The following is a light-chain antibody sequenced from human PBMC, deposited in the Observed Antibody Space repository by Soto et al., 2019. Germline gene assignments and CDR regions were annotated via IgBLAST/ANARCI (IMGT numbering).Light chain of an antibody. CDR2: KAS. J-gene: IGKJ1*01. Sequence: DIPRTQAPAPVCGDVGDSVIITGRAIQTISSWLAWYQQKPGKAPKLLIYKASTLKSGVPSRFSGSGSATEFTLTISSLQPEAFATYYTAPYNSYSEGFAQGIEVDI. CDR3: APYNSYSEG. V-gene: IGKV1-5*03. CDR1: QTISSW.